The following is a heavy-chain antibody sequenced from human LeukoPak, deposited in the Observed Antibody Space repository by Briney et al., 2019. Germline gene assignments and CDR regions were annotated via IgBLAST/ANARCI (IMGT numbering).Heavy chain of an antibody. Sequence: ASVKVSCKASGYTFTFYYIHWVRQAPGQGLEWMGWINPNSGGTNYAQKFQGRVTMTRDTSITTAYMELSRLRSDDTAVYYCARDQGGTTYFDYWGQGTLVTVSS. CDR2: INPNSGGT. D-gene: IGHD1-1*01. CDR1: GYTFTFYY. J-gene: IGHJ4*02. CDR3: ARDQGGTTYFDY. V-gene: IGHV1-2*02.